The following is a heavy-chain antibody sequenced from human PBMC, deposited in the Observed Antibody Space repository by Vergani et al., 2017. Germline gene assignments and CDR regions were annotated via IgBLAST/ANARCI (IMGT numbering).Heavy chain of an antibody. CDR3: TTGSSWYGY. CDR2: IRSKANSYAT. J-gene: IGHJ4*02. D-gene: IGHD6-13*01. V-gene: IGHV3-73*02. Sequence: EVQLVESGGGLVQPGGSLKLSCAASGFTFSGSAMHWVRQASGKGLEWVGRIRSKANSYATAYAASLKGRFTISRDDSKNTAYLQMNSLKTEDTAVYYWTTGSSWYGYWGQGTLVTVSS. CDR1: GFTFSGSA.